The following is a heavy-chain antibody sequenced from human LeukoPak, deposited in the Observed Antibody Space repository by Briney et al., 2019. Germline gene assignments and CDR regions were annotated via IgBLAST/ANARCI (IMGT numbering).Heavy chain of an antibody. Sequence: SQTLSLTCAVSGVSISSGGYSWSWIRQPPGKGLEWIGYIYHSGSTYYNPSLKSRVTISVDRSKNQFSLKLSSVTAADTAVYYCARCISGYGHNWFDPWGQGTLVTVSS. J-gene: IGHJ5*02. CDR1: GVSISSGGYS. D-gene: IGHD5-12*01. V-gene: IGHV4-30-2*01. CDR2: IYHSGST. CDR3: ARCISGYGHNWFDP.